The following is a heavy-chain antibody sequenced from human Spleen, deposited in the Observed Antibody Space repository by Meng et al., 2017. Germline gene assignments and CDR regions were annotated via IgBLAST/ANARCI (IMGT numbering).Heavy chain of an antibody. CDR3: ARDLFLISDVDIVATIIDYYYYGMDV. CDR1: GFTFSNAW. D-gene: IGHD5-12*01. CDR2: ISSSGSTI. J-gene: IGHJ6*02. Sequence: GESLKISCAASGFTFSNAWMTWVRQAPGKGLEWVSYISSSGSTIYYADSVKGRFTISRDNAKNSLYLQMNSLRAEDTAVYYCARDLFLISDVDIVATIIDYYYYGMDVWGQGTTVTVSS. V-gene: IGHV3-48*04.